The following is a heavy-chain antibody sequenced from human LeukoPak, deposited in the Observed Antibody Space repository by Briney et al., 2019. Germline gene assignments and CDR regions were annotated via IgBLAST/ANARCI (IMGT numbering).Heavy chain of an antibody. CDR1: GFTFSDYY. Sequence: GGSLRLSCAASGFTFSDYYMSWIRQAPGKGLEWVSYISSSGSTIYYADSVKGRFTISRDNAKNSLYLQMNSLRAEDTAVYYCARASRYGLNWFDPWGQGTLVTVSS. D-gene: IGHD3-10*01. CDR3: ARASRYGLNWFDP. J-gene: IGHJ5*02. V-gene: IGHV3-11*04. CDR2: ISSSGSTI.